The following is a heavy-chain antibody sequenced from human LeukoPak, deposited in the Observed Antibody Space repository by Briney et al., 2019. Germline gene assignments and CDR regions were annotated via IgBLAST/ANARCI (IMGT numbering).Heavy chain of an antibody. CDR1: GGTFSSYV. Sequence: LVKVSCKASGGTFSSYVITWVRQAPGQGLEWLGGTSPIFGTANYAQKFQGRVTITADESTTTAYMELSSLRSEDTAVYYCARSRYPGYSYGKSDYYYGMDVWGQGTTVTVSS. V-gene: IGHV1-69*13. J-gene: IGHJ6*02. CDR3: ARSRYPGYSYGKSDYYYGMDV. CDR2: TSPIFGTA. D-gene: IGHD5-18*01.